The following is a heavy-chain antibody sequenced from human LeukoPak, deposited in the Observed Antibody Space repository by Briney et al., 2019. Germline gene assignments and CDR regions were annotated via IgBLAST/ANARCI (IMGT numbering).Heavy chain of an antibody. V-gene: IGHV4-34*01. J-gene: IGHJ4*02. CDR1: GGSFSGYY. CDR3: ARVTEGDGIFDY. Sequence: SETLSLTCAVYGGSFSGYYWSWIRQPPGKGLEWIGEINHSGSTNYNPSLKSRVTISVDTSKNQFSLKLSSVTAADTAVYYCARVTEGDGIFDYWGQGTLVTVSS. CDR2: INHSGST. D-gene: IGHD5-24*01.